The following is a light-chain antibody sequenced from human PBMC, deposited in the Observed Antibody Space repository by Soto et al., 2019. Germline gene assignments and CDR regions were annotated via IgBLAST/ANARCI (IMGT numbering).Light chain of an antibody. CDR3: AAWDDSFVV. Sequence: QSALTQPPSASGTPGQRVTISCSGSSSNIGSNYVYWYQQLPGTAPKLLIYSNNQRPSGVPDRFSGSKSGTSASLAISGLRSEDEADYYCAAWDDSFVVFGGGTKVTVL. CDR2: SNN. V-gene: IGLV1-47*02. CDR1: SSNIGSNY. J-gene: IGLJ2*01.